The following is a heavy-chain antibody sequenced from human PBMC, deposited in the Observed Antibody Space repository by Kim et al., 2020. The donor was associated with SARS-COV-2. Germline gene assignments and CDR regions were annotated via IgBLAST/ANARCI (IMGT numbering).Heavy chain of an antibody. CDR1: GGSFSGYY. D-gene: IGHD3-10*01. CDR3: ARGCGTMVRGVIIWFDP. V-gene: IGHV4-34*01. Sequence: SETLSLTCAVYGGSFSGYYWSWIRQPPGKGLEWIGEINHSGSTNYNPSLKSRVTISVDTSKNQFSLKLSSVTAADTAVYYCARGCGTMVRGVIIWFDPWGQGTLVTVSS. CDR2: INHSGST. J-gene: IGHJ5*02.